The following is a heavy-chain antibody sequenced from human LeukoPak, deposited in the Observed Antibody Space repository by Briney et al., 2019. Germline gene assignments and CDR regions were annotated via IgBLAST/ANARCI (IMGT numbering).Heavy chain of an antibody. Sequence: PGGSLRLSCAAPGFTFSDYAMTWVRQAPGKGLEWVSVISGSGGTTYHADSVKGRFTISRDNSKSTLYLQMNSLRADDTAVYYCSSGFWGYYFEYWGQGTLVTVSS. V-gene: IGHV3-23*01. CDR3: SSGFWGYYFEY. CDR2: ISGSGGTT. D-gene: IGHD3-10*01. CDR1: GFTFSDYA. J-gene: IGHJ4*02.